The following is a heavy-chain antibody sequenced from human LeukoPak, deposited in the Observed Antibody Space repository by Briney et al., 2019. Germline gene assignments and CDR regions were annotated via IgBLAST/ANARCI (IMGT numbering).Heavy chain of an antibody. Sequence: PGRSLRLSCEASGFTFSSFGMHWVRQAPGRGLEWVALISYDGTNKYYAGSAKGRFTISRDNSKNTLYLQMNSLTAEDTAVYYCALSGGYCSSTSCYVDDAFDIWGQGTMVTVSS. CDR2: ISYDGTNK. CDR1: GFTFSSFG. CDR3: ALSGGYCSSTSCYVDDAFDI. J-gene: IGHJ3*02. V-gene: IGHV3-30*03. D-gene: IGHD2-2*03.